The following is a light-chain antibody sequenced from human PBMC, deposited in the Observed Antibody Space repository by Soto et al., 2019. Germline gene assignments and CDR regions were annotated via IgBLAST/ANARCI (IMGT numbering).Light chain of an antibody. CDR1: RSNIGAGYD. CDR3: QSYDSSLSGYV. V-gene: IGLV1-40*01. J-gene: IGLJ1*01. CDR2: GNS. Sequence: QSVLTQPPSVSGAPGQRVTISCTGSRSNIGAGYDVNWYQQRPGTAPKLLIYGNSNRPSGVPDRFSGSKSGTSASLAITGLQAEDEADYYCQSYDSSLSGYVFGTGTKLTVL.